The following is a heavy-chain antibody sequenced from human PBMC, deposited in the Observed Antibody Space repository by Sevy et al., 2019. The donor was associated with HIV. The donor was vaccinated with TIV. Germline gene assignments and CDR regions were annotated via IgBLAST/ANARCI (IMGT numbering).Heavy chain of an antibody. V-gene: IGHV3-30*18. J-gene: IGHJ6*02. CDR1: GMSFTTSG. Sequence: GGSLRLSCVVSGMSFTTSGMHWVRQAPGKGLEWVALISYHGRDKFYAESVKGRSTISRDNSKNMLYLQMNSLRAEDTAVYHCAKDFTGYNGMDVWGQGTMVTVSS. CDR3: AKDFTGYNGMDV. D-gene: IGHD3-9*01. CDR2: ISYHGRDK.